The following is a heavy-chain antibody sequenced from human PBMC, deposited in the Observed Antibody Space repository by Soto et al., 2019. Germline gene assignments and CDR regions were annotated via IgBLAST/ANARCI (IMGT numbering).Heavy chain of an antibody. J-gene: IGHJ6*01. CDR1: GYTFTSYG. Sequence: QVQLVQSGGEVKKPGASVKLSCTASGYTFTSYGISWVRQAPGQGLEWMGWISAYNGKTNYAQKVQGRVTMTTDTSTRTAYTDLGSLRSDDTTVYYCARGRDVNYSHGMDVWGQGTTVTVSS. CDR3: ARGRDVNYSHGMDV. CDR2: ISAYNGKT. V-gene: IGHV1-18*01.